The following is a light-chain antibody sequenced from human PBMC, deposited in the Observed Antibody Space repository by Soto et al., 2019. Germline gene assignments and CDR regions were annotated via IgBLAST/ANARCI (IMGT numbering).Light chain of an antibody. Sequence: IGTAQFTETLSLSPGESATLSCRASHSVSNNLAWYQQKPGQTPRLLIYGASTRATGFPARFSGSGSGTEFTLTISSLQSEDFEVYYCQQYNNGHPPWTFGQGTKVDIK. V-gene: IGKV3-15*01. CDR3: QQYNNGHPPWT. CDR1: HSVSNN. CDR2: GAS. J-gene: IGKJ1*01.